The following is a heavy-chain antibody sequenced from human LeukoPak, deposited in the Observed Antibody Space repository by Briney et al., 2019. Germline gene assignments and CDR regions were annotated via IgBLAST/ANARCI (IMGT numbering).Heavy chain of an antibody. D-gene: IGHD3-16*01. CDR2: IKQDGSEK. J-gene: IGHJ4*02. CDR1: GFTFSSYW. V-gene: IGHV3-7*03. Sequence: GGSLRLSCAASGFTFSSYWMSWVRQAPGKGLEWVANIKQDGSEKYYVDSVKGRFTISRDNAKNSLYLQMNSLRAEDTAVYYCARGLYDYLLYYFDYWGQGTLVTVSS. CDR3: ARGLYDYLLYYFDY.